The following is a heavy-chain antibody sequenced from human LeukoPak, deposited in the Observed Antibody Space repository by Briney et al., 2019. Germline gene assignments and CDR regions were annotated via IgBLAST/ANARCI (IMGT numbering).Heavy chain of an antibody. V-gene: IGHV4-38-2*02. CDR3: ARALYYYETSGYTFDS. D-gene: IGHD3-22*01. CDR1: NSSISSDYY. CDR2: IYHSGTT. Sequence: SEPLSLTCSVSNSSISSDYYWGWIRPSPGKGLEWIGNIYHSGTTHYYPSLKNRVSMSIDTSRNQFSLKLNSVTAADTAVYYCARALYYYETSGYTFDSWGQGTLVTVSS. J-gene: IGHJ4*02.